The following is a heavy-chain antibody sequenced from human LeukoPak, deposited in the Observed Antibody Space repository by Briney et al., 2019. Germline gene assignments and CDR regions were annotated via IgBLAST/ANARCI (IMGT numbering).Heavy chain of an antibody. CDR1: GGSFRGYY. J-gene: IGHJ4*02. V-gene: IGHV4-34*01. CDR3: ARPSLKGVTTSEPRAFDY. D-gene: IGHD4-17*01. Sequence: PSETLSLTCAVYGGSFRGYYWSWIRQPPGKGLEWIGEINHSGSTNYNPSLKSRVTISVDTSKNQFSLKLSSVTAADTAVYYCARPSLKGVTTSEPRAFDYWGQGTLVTVSS. CDR2: INHSGST.